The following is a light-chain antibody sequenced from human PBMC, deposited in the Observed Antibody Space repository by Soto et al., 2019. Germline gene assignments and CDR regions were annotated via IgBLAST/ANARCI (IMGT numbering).Light chain of an antibody. CDR2: GAS. Sequence: EIVMTQSPATLSVSPGERATLSCRASQSVSSNLAWYQQKPGQAPRLLIYGASTRATGIPARFSGSGSGTEFTLTISSLQSEDCAVYYCQHYNNWPRTVGQGTKVEIK. CDR3: QHYNNWPRT. V-gene: IGKV3-15*01. CDR1: QSVSSN. J-gene: IGKJ1*01.